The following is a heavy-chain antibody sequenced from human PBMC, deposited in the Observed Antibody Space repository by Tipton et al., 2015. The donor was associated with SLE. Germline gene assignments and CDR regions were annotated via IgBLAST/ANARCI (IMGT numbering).Heavy chain of an antibody. J-gene: IGHJ3*02. V-gene: IGHV1-2*06. CDR3: ARDEATIEGDAFDI. CDR2: INPNSGGT. CDR1: GYTFTGYY. Sequence: QLVQSGAEVKKPGASVKVSCKASGYTFTGYYMHWVRQAPGQGLEWMGRINPNSGGTNYAQKFQGRVTMTRDTSISTAYMELSRLRSEDTAVYYCARDEATIEGDAFDIWGQGTMVTVSS. D-gene: IGHD5-12*01.